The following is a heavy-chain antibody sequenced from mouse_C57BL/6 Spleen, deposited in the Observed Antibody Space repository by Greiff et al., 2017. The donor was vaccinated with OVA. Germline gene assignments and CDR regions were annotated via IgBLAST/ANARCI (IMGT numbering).Heavy chain of an antibody. V-gene: IGHV1-54*01. Sequence: QVQLKQSGAELVRPGTSVKVSCKASGYAFTNYLIEWVKQRPGQGLEWIGVINPGSGGTNYNEKFKGKATLTADKSSSTAYMQLSSLTSEDSAVYFCARVGDYDGAYWGQGTLVTVSA. CDR2: INPGSGGT. CDR1: GYAFTNYL. CDR3: ARVGDYDGAY. D-gene: IGHD2-4*01. J-gene: IGHJ3*01.